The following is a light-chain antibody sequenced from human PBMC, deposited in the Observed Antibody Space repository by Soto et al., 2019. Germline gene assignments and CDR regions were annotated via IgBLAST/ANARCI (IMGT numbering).Light chain of an antibody. V-gene: IGLV2-8*01. J-gene: IGLJ1*01. CDR3: KSYAGSNTYV. CDR2: EVV. CDR1: KSDIGVYDF. Sequence: QSVLTLPPPASGSPGQSVTISCTGTKSDIGVYDFVSWYQHHPGKAPRLIIYEVVQRPSGVPDRFSGSKSGNTASLTVSGLQAADEADYFCKSYAGSNTYVFGSGTKVTVL.